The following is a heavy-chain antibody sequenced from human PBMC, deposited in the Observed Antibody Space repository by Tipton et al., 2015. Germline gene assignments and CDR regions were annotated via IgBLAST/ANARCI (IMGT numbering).Heavy chain of an antibody. Sequence: GLVKPSQTLSLTCAISGDSVSSKTATWNWIRQSPSRGLEWLGRTYYRSKWYNDYAESVKGRITISPDTSKNQFSLQLNSVTPEDTAVYYCAAYDYGDCVGFDYWGQGTLVTVSS. V-gene: IGHV6-1*01. CDR2: TYYRSKWYN. CDR1: GDSVSSKTAT. CDR3: AAYDYGDCVGFDY. J-gene: IGHJ4*02. D-gene: IGHD4-17*01.